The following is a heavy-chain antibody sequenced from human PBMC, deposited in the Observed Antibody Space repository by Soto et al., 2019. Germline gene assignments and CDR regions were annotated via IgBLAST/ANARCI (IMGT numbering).Heavy chain of an antibody. Sequence: QVQLVQSGAEVKKPGSSVKVSCKASGGTFSSYAISWVRQAPGQGLEWMGGIIPIFGTANYAQKFQGRVTITADESTSTAYMELSSLRSEDTAVYYCARVPATDIVLVPAAGFDYWGQGTLVTVSS. D-gene: IGHD2-2*01. CDR3: ARVPATDIVLVPAAGFDY. V-gene: IGHV1-69*12. CDR1: GGTFSSYA. CDR2: IIPIFGTA. J-gene: IGHJ4*02.